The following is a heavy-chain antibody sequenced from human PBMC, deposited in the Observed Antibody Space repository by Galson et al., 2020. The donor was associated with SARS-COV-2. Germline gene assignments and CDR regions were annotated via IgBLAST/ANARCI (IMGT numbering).Heavy chain of an antibody. V-gene: IGHV4-39*01. CDR3: ARGAYDQLAGHYRVLCMDL. CDR1: GGSVRSRGNY. CDR2: VHYSGST. D-gene: IGHD6-19*01. Sequence: SETLSLTCSVPGGSVRSRGNYWIWIRQSPGKGLEYIGSVHYSGSTYYNPSLKSRVTTSVDTSKNQVSLKLTSVTAADTAVYYCARGAYDQLAGHYRVLCMDLWGQGTSVTVCS. J-gene: IGHJ6*02.